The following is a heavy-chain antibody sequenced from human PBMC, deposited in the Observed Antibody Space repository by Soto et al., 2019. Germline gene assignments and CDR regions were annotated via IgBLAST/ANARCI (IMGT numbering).Heavy chain of an antibody. J-gene: IGHJ6*02. D-gene: IGHD6-6*01. CDR2: IIPIFGTA. CDR1: GGTFSSYA. Sequence: QVQLVQSGAEVKKPGSSVKVSCKASGGTFSSYAISWVRQAPGQGLEWMGGIIPIFGTANYAQKFHGRVTITADESTSTAYMELSSLRSEDTAVYYCARGGSSSPYYYYYGMDVWGQGTTVTVSS. V-gene: IGHV1-69*01. CDR3: ARGGSSSPYYYYYGMDV.